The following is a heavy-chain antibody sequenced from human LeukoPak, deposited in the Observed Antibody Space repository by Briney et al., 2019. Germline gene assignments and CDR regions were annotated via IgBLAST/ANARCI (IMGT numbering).Heavy chain of an antibody. CDR2: ISDDANDQ. V-gene: IGHV3-30*18. CDR3: AKDLRYSSGWYGDY. CDR1: GLSFSNYV. D-gene: IGHD6-19*01. J-gene: IGHJ4*02. Sequence: GGSLRLSCAVSGLSFSNYVFHWVRQGPGKGLQWVAVISDDANDQHYAESVKGRFTISRDNSKNTLYLQMNRLRAEDTAVYYCAKDLRYSSGWYGDYWGQGTLVTVSS.